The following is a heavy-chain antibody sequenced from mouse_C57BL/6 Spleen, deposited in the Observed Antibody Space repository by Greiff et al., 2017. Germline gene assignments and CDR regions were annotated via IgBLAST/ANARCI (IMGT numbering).Heavy chain of an antibody. D-gene: IGHD1-1*01. CDR1: GYAFSSYW. J-gene: IGHJ2*01. Sequence: VQLQQSGAELVKPGASVKISCKASGYAFSSYWMNWVKQRPGKGLEWIGQIYPGDGDTNYNGKFKGKATLTADKSSSTAYMQLSSLTSEDSAVYFCARSYYYGSSLDYWGQGTTLTVSS. V-gene: IGHV1-80*01. CDR3: ARSYYYGSSLDY. CDR2: IYPGDGDT.